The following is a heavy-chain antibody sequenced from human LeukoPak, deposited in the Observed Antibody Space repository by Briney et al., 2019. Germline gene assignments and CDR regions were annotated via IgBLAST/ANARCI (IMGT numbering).Heavy chain of an antibody. CDR2: ISVHNGNT. D-gene: IGHD3-9*01. CDR1: GYSFTSYG. Sequence: ASVKVSCKASGYSFTSYGISWVRQTPGQGLEWMGWISVHNGNTNYAQKFQGKVIMTTDTSTSTAYMELRSLRSDDTAVYYCARDYYDILTGYYNFDYWGQGTLVTVSS. CDR3: ARDYYDILTGYYNFDY. J-gene: IGHJ4*02. V-gene: IGHV1-18*01.